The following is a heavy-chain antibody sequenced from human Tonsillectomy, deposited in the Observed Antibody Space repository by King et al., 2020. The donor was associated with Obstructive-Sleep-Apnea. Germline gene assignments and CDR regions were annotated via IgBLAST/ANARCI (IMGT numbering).Heavy chain of an antibody. CDR1: GFRFRSYG. D-gene: IGHD6-13*01. CDR2: ILFDGSNE. J-gene: IGHJ6*02. CDR3: AKDLADCGSSSCPSIYFYYTMDV. V-gene: IGHV3-33*06. Sequence: VQLVESGGGVVQPGRSLRLSCAASGFRFRSYGMHWVRQPPGKGLEWVALILFDGSNEYYADSVKGRFTISRDNSKNTLYLQMDSLRAEDTAVYYCAKDLADCGSSSCPSIYFYYTMDVWGQGTTVTVSS.